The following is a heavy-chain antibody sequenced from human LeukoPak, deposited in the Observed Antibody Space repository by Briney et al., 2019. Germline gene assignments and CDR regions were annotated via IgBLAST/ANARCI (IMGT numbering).Heavy chain of an antibody. Sequence: TGGSLRLSCAASGFTFSSYAMHWVRQAPGKGLEYVSAISSNGGSTYYANSVKGRFTISRDNSKNTLYLQMGSLRAEDMAVYYCARDLRYDSSGWAFDFWGQGTLVTVSS. CDR1: GFTFSSYA. D-gene: IGHD3-22*01. CDR2: ISSNGGST. CDR3: ARDLRYDSSGWAFDF. J-gene: IGHJ4*02. V-gene: IGHV3-64*01.